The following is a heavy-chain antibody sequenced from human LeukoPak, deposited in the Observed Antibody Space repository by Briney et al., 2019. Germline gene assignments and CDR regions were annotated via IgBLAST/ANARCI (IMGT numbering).Heavy chain of an antibody. Sequence: ASVKVSCKVSGYTLTELSMHWVRQAPGKGLEWMGGFDTEDGETIYAQKFQGRVTMTEDTSTDTAYMELSSLRSEDTAVYYCATGPPLADGSFDYWGQGTLVTVSS. J-gene: IGHJ4*02. D-gene: IGHD1-14*01. CDR3: ATGPPLADGSFDY. CDR2: FDTEDGET. CDR1: GYTLTELS. V-gene: IGHV1-24*01.